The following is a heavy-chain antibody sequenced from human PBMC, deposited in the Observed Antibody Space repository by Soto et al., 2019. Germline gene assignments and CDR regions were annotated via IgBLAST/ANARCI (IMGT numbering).Heavy chain of an antibody. V-gene: IGHV1-69*13. J-gene: IGHJ6*02. CDR2: IIPIFGTA. CDR3: VGIAVAGPAPGGMDV. CDR1: GGTFSSYA. D-gene: IGHD6-19*01. Sequence: SVQVSCKASGGTFSSYAISWVRQAPGQGLEWMGGIIPIFGTANYAQKFQGRVTITADESTSTAYMELSSLRSEDTAVYYCVGIAVAGPAPGGMDVWGQGNTVTV.